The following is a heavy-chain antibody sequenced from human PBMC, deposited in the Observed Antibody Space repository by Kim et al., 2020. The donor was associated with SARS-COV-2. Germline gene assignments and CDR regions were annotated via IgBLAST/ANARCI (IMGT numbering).Heavy chain of an antibody. J-gene: IGHJ5*02. CDR1: GGTFSSYA. V-gene: IGHV1-69*13. Sequence: SVKVSCKASGGTFSSYAISWVRQAPGQGLEWMGGIIPIFGTANYAQKFQGRVTITADESTSTAYMELSSLRSEDTAVYYCARVMAAGSSWYASLGWFDPWGQGTLVTVSS. D-gene: IGHD6-13*01. CDR2: IIPIFGTA. CDR3: ARVMAAGSSWYASLGWFDP.